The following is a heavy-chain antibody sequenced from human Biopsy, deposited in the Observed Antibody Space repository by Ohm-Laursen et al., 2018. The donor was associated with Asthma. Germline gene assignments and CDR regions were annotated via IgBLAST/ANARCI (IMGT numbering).Heavy chain of an antibody. J-gene: IGHJ6*02. D-gene: IGHD6-6*01. V-gene: IGHV3-33*01. CDR2: IWYDGRKK. CDR1: RITFSTYG. Sequence: LSLTCAASRITFSTYGMHWVRQAPGKGLEWVSFIWYDGRKKTYADSVKGRFTISRDNSKNTLYLQMNSLRAEDTAVYYCARKIAARGGMGVWGQGTTVTVSS. CDR3: ARKIAARGGMGV.